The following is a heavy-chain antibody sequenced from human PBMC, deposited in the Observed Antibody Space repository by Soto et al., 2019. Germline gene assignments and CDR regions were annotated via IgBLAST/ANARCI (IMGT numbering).Heavy chain of an antibody. CDR1: GGSFSGYY. J-gene: IGHJ4*02. V-gene: IGHV4-34*01. CDR2: INHSGST. Sequence: QVQLQQWGAGLLKPSETLSLTCAVYGGSFSGYYWSWIRQPPGKGLEWIGEINHSGSTNYNPSLKRRVTISVDTSKNQFSLKLSSVTAADTAVYYCAREIVVVVAATPDGAFDYWGQGTLVTVSS. CDR3: AREIVVVVAATPDGAFDY. D-gene: IGHD2-15*01.